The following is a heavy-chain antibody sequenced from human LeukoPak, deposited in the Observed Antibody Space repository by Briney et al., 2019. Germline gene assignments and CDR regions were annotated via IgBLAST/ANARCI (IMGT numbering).Heavy chain of an antibody. J-gene: IGHJ5*02. Sequence: PGGSLRLSCAASGFTFSSYSMNWVRQAPGKGLEWVSSISSSSSYIYYADSVKGRFTISRDNAKNSLYLQMNSLRAEDTAVYYCATDPLDGGWFDPWGQGTLVTVSS. CDR1: GFTFSSYS. CDR2: ISSSSSYI. D-gene: IGHD2-2*03. V-gene: IGHV3-21*01. CDR3: ATDPLDGGWFDP.